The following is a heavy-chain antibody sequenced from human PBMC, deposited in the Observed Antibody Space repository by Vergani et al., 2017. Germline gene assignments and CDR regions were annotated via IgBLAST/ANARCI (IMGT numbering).Heavy chain of an antibody. CDR2: IIPILGIA. J-gene: IGHJ4*02. V-gene: IGHV1-69*04. CDR1: GGTFSSYA. CDR3: ARDGIAAAGTRGYFDY. Sequence: QVQLVQSGAEVKKPGSSVKVSCKASGGTFSSYAISWVRQAPGQGLEWMGRIIPILGIANYAQKFQGRVTITADKSTSTAYMELSSLGSEDTAVYYCARDGIAAAGTRGYFDYWGQGTLVTVSS. D-gene: IGHD6-13*01.